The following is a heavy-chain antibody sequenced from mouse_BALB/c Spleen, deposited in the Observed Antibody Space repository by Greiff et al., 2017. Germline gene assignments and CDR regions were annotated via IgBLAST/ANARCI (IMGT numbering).Heavy chain of an antibody. J-gene: IGHJ3*01. D-gene: IGHD2-14*01. CDR2: INPSNGRT. Sequence: VQLQQPGAELVKPGASVKLSCKASGYTFTSYWMHWVKQRPGQGLEWIGEINPSNGRTNYNEKFKSKATLTVDKSSSTAYMQLSSLTSEDSAVYYCARGGTPTWFAYWGQGTLVTVSA. CDR1: GYTFTSYW. CDR3: ARGGTPTWFAY. V-gene: IGHV1S81*02.